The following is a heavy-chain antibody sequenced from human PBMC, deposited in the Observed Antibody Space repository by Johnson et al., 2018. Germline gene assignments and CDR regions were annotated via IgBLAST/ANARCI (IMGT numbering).Heavy chain of an antibody. V-gene: IGHV3-33*01. J-gene: IGHJ3*02. CDR2: IWYDGSNK. CDR1: GFTFSSYG. D-gene: IGHD3-22*01. CDR3: ARDWELRGYYDAFDI. Sequence: VQLVETGGGVVQPGRSLGLSCAASGFTFSSYGMHWVRQATGKGLEWVAVIWYDGSNKYYADSVKGRFTISRDNSKNTLYLQMNSLRAEDTAGYYCARDWELRGYYDAFDIWGQGTMVTVSS.